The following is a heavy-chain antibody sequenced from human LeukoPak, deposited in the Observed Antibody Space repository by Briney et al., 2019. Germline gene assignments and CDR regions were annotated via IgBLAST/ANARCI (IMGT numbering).Heavy chain of an antibody. CDR3: AKSIGCVGARCYGVYYFDY. D-gene: IGHD2-21*01. J-gene: IGHJ4*02. CDR1: GFTFTSSW. CDR2: INLDGSEK. Sequence: PGGSLRLSCAASGFTFTSSWMSWVRQAPGKGLEWVANINLDGSEKYYVDSVKGRFTISRDNGKNLLFLQLNSLRAEDTAVYYCAKSIGCVGARCYGVYYFDYWGQGTLVTVSS. V-gene: IGHV3-7*01.